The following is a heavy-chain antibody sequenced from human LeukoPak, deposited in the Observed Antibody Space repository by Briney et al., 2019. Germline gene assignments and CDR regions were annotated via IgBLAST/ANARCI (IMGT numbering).Heavy chain of an antibody. J-gene: IGHJ6*02. Sequence: ASVKVSCKASGYTFTSYGISWVRQAPGQGLEWMGWISAYNGNTNYAQKLQGRVTMTTDTSTSTAYMELRSLRSDDTAVYYCARVRWPIPNYYYYGMDVWGQGTTVTVSS. D-gene: IGHD2-2*02. V-gene: IGHV1-18*01. CDR3: ARVRWPIPNYYYYGMDV. CDR1: GYTFTSYG. CDR2: ISAYNGNT.